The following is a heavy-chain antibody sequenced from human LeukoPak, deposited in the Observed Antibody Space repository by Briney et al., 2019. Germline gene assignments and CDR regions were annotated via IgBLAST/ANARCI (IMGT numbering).Heavy chain of an antibody. V-gene: IGHV4-30-4*01. CDR2: IYYSGST. CDR3: ARDGLRFYYGMDV. D-gene: IGHD5-12*01. CDR1: GGSVSSGRYY. J-gene: IGHJ6*02. Sequence: SETLSVTCTVSGGSVSSGRYYWSWIRQPPGKGLEWIGYIYYSGSTYYNPSLKSRVTISVDTSKNQFSLKLSSVTAADTAVYYCARDGLRFYYGMDVWGQGTTVTVSS.